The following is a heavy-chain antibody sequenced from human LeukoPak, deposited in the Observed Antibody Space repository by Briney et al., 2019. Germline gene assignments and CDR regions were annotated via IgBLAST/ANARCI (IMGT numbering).Heavy chain of an antibody. J-gene: IGHJ4*02. CDR2: IWYDGSNK. CDR1: GFTFSSYG. D-gene: IGHD4-17*01. V-gene: IGHV3-33*01. CDR3: TYGDYPLTY. Sequence: GGSLRLSCAASGFTFSSYGMHWVRQAPGKGLEWVAVIWYDGSNKYYADSVKGRFTISRDNSKNTLYLQMNSLRAEDTAVYYCTYGDYPLTYWGQGTLVSVSS.